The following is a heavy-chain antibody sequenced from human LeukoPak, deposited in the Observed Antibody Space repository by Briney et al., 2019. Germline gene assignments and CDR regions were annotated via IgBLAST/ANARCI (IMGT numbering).Heavy chain of an antibody. V-gene: IGHV3-21*04. CDR2: ISSSSSYI. Sequence: GGSLRLSCAASGFTFSSYSMNWVRQAPGKGLEWVSSISSSSSYIYYADSVKGRFTISRDNAKNSLYLQMNSLRAEDTAVYYCARERSSGYYYDNWGQGTLVTVSS. CDR1: GFTFSSYS. D-gene: IGHD3-22*01. J-gene: IGHJ4*02. CDR3: ARERSSGYYYDN.